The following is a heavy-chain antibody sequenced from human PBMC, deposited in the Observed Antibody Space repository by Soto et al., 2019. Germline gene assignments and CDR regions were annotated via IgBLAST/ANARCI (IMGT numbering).Heavy chain of an antibody. V-gene: IGHV4-59*08. D-gene: IGHD1-26*01. J-gene: IGHJ4*02. CDR1: GGSISSYY. CDR3: ARRYCDCFDY. Sequence: QVQLQESGPGLVKPSETLSLTCTVSGGSISSYYWSWIRQPPGKGLEWIGYIYYSGSTNYNPSLKSRVTISVDTSKNQFSLKLSSVTAADTAVYYCARRYCDCFDYWGQGTLVTVSS. CDR2: IYYSGST.